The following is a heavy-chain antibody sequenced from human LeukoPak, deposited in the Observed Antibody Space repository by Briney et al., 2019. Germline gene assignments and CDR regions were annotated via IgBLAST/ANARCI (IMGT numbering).Heavy chain of an antibody. V-gene: IGHV3-53*01. J-gene: IGHJ6*02. CDR2: IYSDGST. D-gene: IGHD1-26*01. Sequence: GGSLRLSCAASGFTVKNNYMSWVRQAPGKGLEWVSIIYSDGSTNYADSVKGRFTISRDNSKNTLYLQMNSLRAEDTAVYYCARYSGSYYYGMDVWGQGTTVTVSS. CDR3: ARYSGSYYYGMDV. CDR1: GFTVKNNY.